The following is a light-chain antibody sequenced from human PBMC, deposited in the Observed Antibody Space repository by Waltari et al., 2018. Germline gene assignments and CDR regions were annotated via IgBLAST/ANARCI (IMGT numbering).Light chain of an antibody. CDR3: QQSYNTPYT. CDR1: QSINTY. J-gene: IGKJ2*01. CDR2: AAS. Sequence: DIQMTQSPSSLSASVGDRVTITCRASQSINTYLNWYQQKPGKAPKLLIYAASSLQSGVPLRFSGRGSGTDFTLTITSLQREDFATYCCQQSYNTPYTFGQGTKLDIK. V-gene: IGKV1-39*01.